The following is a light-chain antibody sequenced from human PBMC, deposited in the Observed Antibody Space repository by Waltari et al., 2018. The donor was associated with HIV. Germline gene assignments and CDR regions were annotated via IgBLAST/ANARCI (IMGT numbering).Light chain of an antibody. J-gene: IGLJ3*02. Sequence: QSALTQPRSVSGSPGQSVTISCTGPSSDVGGYNYVSWYPQHPGKAPKVMIYDVSKRPSGVPDRSSGSKSGNTASLTISGLQAEDEADYYCCSYAGSYTWVFGGGTKMTVL. CDR3: CSYAGSYTWV. CDR2: DVS. CDR1: SSDVGGYNY. V-gene: IGLV2-11*01.